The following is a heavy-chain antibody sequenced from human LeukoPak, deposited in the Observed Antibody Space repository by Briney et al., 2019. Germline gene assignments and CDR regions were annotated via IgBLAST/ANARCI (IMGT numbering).Heavy chain of an antibody. Sequence: GASVKVSCKASGYTFTGYYMHWVRQAPGQGLEWMGWINPNSGGTNYAQKFQGRVTMTRDTSISTAYMELSRLRSDDTAVYYCARDGACTSGVCYYYYYMDVWGKGTTVTVSS. CDR1: GYTFTGYY. J-gene: IGHJ6*03. V-gene: IGHV1-2*02. CDR3: ARDGACTSGVCYYYYYMDV. D-gene: IGHD2-8*01. CDR2: INPNSGGT.